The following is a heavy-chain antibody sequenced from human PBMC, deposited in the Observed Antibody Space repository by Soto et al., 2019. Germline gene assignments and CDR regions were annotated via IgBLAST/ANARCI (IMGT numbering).Heavy chain of an antibody. CDR2: ISGSGGST. V-gene: IGHV3-23*01. D-gene: IGHD2-2*01. J-gene: IGHJ4*02. Sequence: GGSLRLSCAASGFTFSSYAMSWVRQAPGKGLEWVSAISGSGGSTYYADSVKGRFTISRDNSKNTLYLQMNSLRAEDTAVYYGAKDPPGTDQLPLRNPFDYWGQGTLVTVSS. CDR3: AKDPPGTDQLPLRNPFDY. CDR1: GFTFSSYA.